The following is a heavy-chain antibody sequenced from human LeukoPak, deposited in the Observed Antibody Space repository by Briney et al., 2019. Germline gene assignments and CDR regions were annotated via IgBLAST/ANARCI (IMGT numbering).Heavy chain of an antibody. CDR2: ITSSSSYK. CDR3: AREYYDFWSGSRYFDY. CDR1: GFTFSNYN. V-gene: IGHV3-21*01. Sequence: GGSLRLSCAAPGFTFSNYNMNWVRQAPGKGLEWISSITSSSSYKFYADSVKGRFTISRDNAKNSLYLQMNSLRAEDTAVYYCAREYYDFWSGSRYFDYWGQGTLVTVSS. D-gene: IGHD3-3*01. J-gene: IGHJ4*02.